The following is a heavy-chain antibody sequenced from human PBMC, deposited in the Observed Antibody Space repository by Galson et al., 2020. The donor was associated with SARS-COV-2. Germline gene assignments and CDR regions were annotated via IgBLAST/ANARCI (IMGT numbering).Heavy chain of an antibody. CDR2: INDRGRTT. CDR3: AKDPSRAA. D-gene: IGHD3-10*01. V-gene: IGHV3-23*01. CDR1: GFTFRDYA. Sequence: TGGSLRLSCVATGFTFRDYAMSWVRQAPGKGLEWLSGINDRGRTTTYADSVKGRFTISRDNSKNTLYLQMNSLRVDDTAVYYCAKDPSRAAWGQVTLVTVSS. J-gene: IGHJ5*02.